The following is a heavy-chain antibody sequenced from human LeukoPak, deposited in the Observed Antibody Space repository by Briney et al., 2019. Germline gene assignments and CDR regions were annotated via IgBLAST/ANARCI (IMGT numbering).Heavy chain of an antibody. Sequence: GGSLRLSCAASGFIFSDYGMTWVRQAPGKGLEWVASISGSDGRTYYGDAARGRFTISRDNSKNTLFLQMNNLRSEDTAVYYCAKDIHVRGSYRWGSIDSWGQGNLVSVSS. D-gene: IGHD3-16*02. CDR3: AKDIHVRGSYRWGSIDS. V-gene: IGHV3-23*01. CDR2: ISGSDGRT. J-gene: IGHJ4*02. CDR1: GFIFSDYG.